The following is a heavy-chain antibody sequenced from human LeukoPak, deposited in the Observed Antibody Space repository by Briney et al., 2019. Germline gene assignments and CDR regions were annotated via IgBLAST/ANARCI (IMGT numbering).Heavy chain of an antibody. Sequence: ASVKVSCKASGYSFTSYGITWVRQAPGQGLAWMGWISAYYGHTNYAQKLQGRVTMTTDTSTNTAYMELRSLRSDDTAVYYCARDFYPGHCAGLSCFLLDYWGQGALVIVSS. CDR3: ARDFYPGHCAGLSCFLLDY. J-gene: IGHJ4*02. CDR2: ISAYYGHT. D-gene: IGHD2-8*02. V-gene: IGHV1-18*01. CDR1: GYSFTSYG.